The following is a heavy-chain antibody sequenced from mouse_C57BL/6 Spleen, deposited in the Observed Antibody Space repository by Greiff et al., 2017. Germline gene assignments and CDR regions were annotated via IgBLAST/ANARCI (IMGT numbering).Heavy chain of an antibody. CDR1: GYTFTDYE. CDR3: TRPHYYGSWYFDV. J-gene: IGHJ1*03. V-gene: IGHV1-15*01. Sequence: QVPLKQSGAELVRPGASVTLSCKASGYTFTDYEMHWVKQTPLHGLEWIGAIDPETGGTAYNQKFKGKAILTADKSSSTAYMELRSLTSEDSAVYYCTRPHYYGSWYFDVWGTGTTVTVSS. CDR2: IDPETGGT. D-gene: IGHD1-1*01.